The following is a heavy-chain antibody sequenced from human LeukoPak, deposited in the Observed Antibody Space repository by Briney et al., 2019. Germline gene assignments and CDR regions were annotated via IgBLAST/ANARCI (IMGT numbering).Heavy chain of an antibody. V-gene: IGHV3-33*01. CDR3: ARVPYNDFWSGYVYYYGMDV. CDR1: GFVFSNYD. D-gene: IGHD3-3*01. CDR2: IWLDGSAT. J-gene: IGHJ6*02. Sequence: GKSLRLSCAASGFVFSNYDMHWVRQAPGKGLEWVAIIWLDGSATYYGDSVKGRFTVSRDNSKNTLYLQMNSLRAEDTAVYYCARVPYNDFWSGYVYYYGMDVWGQGTTVTVSS.